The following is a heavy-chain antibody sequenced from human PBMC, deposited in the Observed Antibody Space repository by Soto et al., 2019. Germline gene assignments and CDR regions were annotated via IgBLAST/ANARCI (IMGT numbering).Heavy chain of an antibody. CDR3: ARELWFGELFLDYYYYGMDV. D-gene: IGHD3-10*01. CDR2: IWYDGSNK. V-gene: IGHV3-33*01. Sequence: QVQLVESGGGVVQPGRSLRLSCAASGFTFSSYGRHWVRQAPGKGLEWVAVIWYDGSNKYYADSVKGRFTISRDNSKNTLYLQMNSLRAEDTAVYYCARELWFGELFLDYYYYGMDVWGQGTTVTVSS. J-gene: IGHJ6*02. CDR1: GFTFSSYG.